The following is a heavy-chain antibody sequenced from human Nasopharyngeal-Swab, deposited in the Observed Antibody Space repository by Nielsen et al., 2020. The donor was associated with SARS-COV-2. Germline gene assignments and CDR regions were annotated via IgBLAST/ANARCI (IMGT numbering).Heavy chain of an antibody. CDR1: FSNYA. D-gene: IGHD6-13*01. Sequence: SVKVSCKASFSNYAISWVRQAPGQGLEWMGRIIPILGITNYAQKFHDRVTITADKSTSTAYMELRSLRSDDTAVYYCARDPQKYSSSWYDYWSQGTLVTVSS. CDR2: IIPILGIT. J-gene: IGHJ4*02. CDR3: ARDPQKYSSSWYDY. V-gene: IGHV1-69*04.